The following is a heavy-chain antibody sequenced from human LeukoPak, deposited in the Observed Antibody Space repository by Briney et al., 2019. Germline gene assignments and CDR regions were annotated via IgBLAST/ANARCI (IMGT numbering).Heavy chain of an antibody. CDR2: ISGSGGST. V-gene: IGHV3-23*01. Sequence: GGSLPHSCAASGFNLSTHAVIWLRQAPGKALEWVSTISGSGGSTYYADSVKGRFTISRDNSKDTLYLQMSSLRAEDTAVYYCASAIARDAFDIWGQGTMVTVSS. D-gene: IGHD2-21*01. J-gene: IGHJ3*02. CDR1: GFNLSTHA. CDR3: ASAIARDAFDI.